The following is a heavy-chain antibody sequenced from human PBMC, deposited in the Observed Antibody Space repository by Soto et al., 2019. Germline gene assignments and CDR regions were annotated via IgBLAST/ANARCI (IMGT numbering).Heavy chain of an antibody. V-gene: IGHV1-69*01. CDR1: GGTFSSYS. CDR2: ISPILCTA. J-gene: IGHJ6*02. Sequence: PVKASCKASGGTFSSYSISWVRQAPRQGLAWIGGISPILCTADYAQKCRGRVTITADESTSKAYMELRSVRAEDAAVCYCARDRGVARYYYYYYGMDVWGQGTTVTVSS. D-gene: IGHD3-10*01. CDR3: ARDRGVARYYYYYYGMDV.